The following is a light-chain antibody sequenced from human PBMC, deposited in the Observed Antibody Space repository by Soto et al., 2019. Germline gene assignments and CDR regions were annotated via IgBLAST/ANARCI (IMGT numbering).Light chain of an antibody. CDR3: QHYNSYSEA. V-gene: IGKV1-5*03. CDR1: QTISSW. J-gene: IGKJ1*01. CDR2: KAS. Sequence: DIQMTQSPSTLSGSVGDRFTITCLAIQTISSWLAWYQQKPGKAPKLLIYKASTLKSGVPSRFRGSGSGTEFTLTISSLQPDDFEPYYCQHYNSYSEAFGQGNKVDIK.